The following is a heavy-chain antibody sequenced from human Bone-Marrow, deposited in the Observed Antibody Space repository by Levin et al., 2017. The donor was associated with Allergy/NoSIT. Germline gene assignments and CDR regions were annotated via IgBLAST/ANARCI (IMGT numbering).Heavy chain of an antibody. CDR1: GYTFTSYG. CDR2: INAGSGNT. D-gene: IGHD6-13*01. CDR3: ARSQTAGGTLYFDY. V-gene: IGHV1-3*01. J-gene: IGHJ4*02. Sequence: GASVKVSCKASGYTFTSYGIHWVRQAPGQRLEWMGWINAGSGNTKYSQNFQGTVTITRDTSATTAYMELNSLRSEDTAVFYCARSQTAGGTLYFDYWGQGTLVTVSA.